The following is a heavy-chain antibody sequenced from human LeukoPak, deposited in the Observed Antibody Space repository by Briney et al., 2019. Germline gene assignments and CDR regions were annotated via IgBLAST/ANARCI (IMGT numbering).Heavy chain of an antibody. CDR2: IKSKTDGGTT. V-gene: IGHV3-15*01. D-gene: IGHD3-3*01. J-gene: IGHJ3*02. Sequence: PGGSLRLPCAASELTFSNAWMCWVRQAPEKGREWVGLIKSKTDGGTTDYAAAVKGRFTISRDDSKNTLYLQMNSLKTEDTAVYYCTTVGSVWSGSAFDIWGQGTMVTVSS. CDR1: ELTFSNAW. CDR3: TTVGSVWSGSAFDI.